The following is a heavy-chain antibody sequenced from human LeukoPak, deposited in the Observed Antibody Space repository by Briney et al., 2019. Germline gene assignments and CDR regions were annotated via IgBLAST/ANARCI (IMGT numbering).Heavy chain of an antibody. CDR2: ISGSGGST. CDR1: GFTFSSYA. Sequence: GGSLRLSCAASGFTFSSYAMSWVRQAPGEGLEWVSAISGSGGSTYYADSVKGRFTISRDNSKNTLYLQMNSLRAEDTAVYYCAKEGYSSSTYYYYYMDVWGKGTTVTVSS. J-gene: IGHJ6*03. CDR3: AKEGYSSSTYYYYYMDV. D-gene: IGHD6-6*01. V-gene: IGHV3-23*01.